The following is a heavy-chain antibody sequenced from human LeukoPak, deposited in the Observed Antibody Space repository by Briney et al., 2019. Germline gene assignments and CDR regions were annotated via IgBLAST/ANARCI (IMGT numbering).Heavy chain of an antibody. CDR3: AKASYYYDSSGYRGYWYFDL. D-gene: IGHD3-22*01. CDR1: GGSISSYY. CDR2: IYYSGST. V-gene: IGHV4-59*01. J-gene: IGHJ2*01. Sequence: SETLSLTCTVSGGSISSYYWSWIRQPPGKGLEWIGYIYYSGSTNYNPSLKSRVTISVDTSKNQFSLKLSSVTAADTAVYYCAKASYYYDSSGYRGYWYFDLWGRGTLVTVSS.